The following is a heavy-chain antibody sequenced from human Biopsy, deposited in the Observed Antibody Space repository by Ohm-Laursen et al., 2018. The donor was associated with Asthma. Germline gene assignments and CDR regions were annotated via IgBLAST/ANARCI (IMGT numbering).Heavy chain of an antibody. J-gene: IGHJ6*02. D-gene: IGHD3-10*01. Sequence: SDTLSLTCTVSGGSVSTGSYYWSWIRQPPGKGLEWLGYIYYTGSDNYNPSLKSRVTISVDTSKNQFSLRLNFVTAADTAVYYCARGPNYHGSGRAPIGMDVWGQGTTVTVSS. CDR1: GGSVSTGSYY. V-gene: IGHV4-61*01. CDR2: IYYTGSD. CDR3: ARGPNYHGSGRAPIGMDV.